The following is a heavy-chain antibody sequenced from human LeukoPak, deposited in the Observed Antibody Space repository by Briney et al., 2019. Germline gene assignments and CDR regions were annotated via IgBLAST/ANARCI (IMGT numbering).Heavy chain of an antibody. Sequence: GGSLRLSCAASGFTFSSYSMNWVRQPPGKGLEWVSSISSSSSYIYYADSVKGRFTISRDNAKNSLYLQINSLRAEDTAVYYCARDYGSGSHFDYWGQGTLVTVSS. CDR1: GFTFSSYS. CDR3: ARDYGSGSHFDY. CDR2: ISSSSSYI. V-gene: IGHV3-21*04. D-gene: IGHD3-10*01. J-gene: IGHJ4*02.